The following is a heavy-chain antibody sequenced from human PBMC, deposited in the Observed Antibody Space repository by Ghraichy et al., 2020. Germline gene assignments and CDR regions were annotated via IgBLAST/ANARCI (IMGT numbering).Heavy chain of an antibody. CDR1: GFTFSSYS. J-gene: IGHJ3*02. CDR3: ARDSLFIAVAGPDAFDI. CDR2: ISSSSSYI. Sequence: GGSLRLSCAASGFTFSSYSMNWVRQAPGKGLEWVSSISSSSSYIYYADSVKGRFTISRDNAKNSLYLQMNSLRAEDTAVYYCARDSLFIAVAGPDAFDIWGQGTMVTVSS. V-gene: IGHV3-21*01. D-gene: IGHD6-19*01.